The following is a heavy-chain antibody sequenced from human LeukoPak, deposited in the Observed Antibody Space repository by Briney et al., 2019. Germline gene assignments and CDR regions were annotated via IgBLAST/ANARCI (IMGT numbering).Heavy chain of an antibody. Sequence: GGSLRLSCAASGFTFSSYAMSWVRQAPGKGLEWVSAISGSGGSTYYADSVKGQFTISRDNSKNTLYLQMNSLRAEDTAVYYCARDSSSWYYSAGPFDYWGQGTLVTVSS. J-gene: IGHJ4*02. D-gene: IGHD6-13*01. CDR3: ARDSSSWYYSAGPFDY. CDR1: GFTFSSYA. V-gene: IGHV3-23*01. CDR2: ISGSGGST.